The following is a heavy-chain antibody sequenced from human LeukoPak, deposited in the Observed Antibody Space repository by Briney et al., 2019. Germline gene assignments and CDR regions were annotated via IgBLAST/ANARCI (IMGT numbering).Heavy chain of an antibody. CDR3: AREVEVSMVRGAPGPWFDP. J-gene: IGHJ5*02. V-gene: IGHV3-30*04. D-gene: IGHD3-10*01. CDR2: ISFAGSNT. Sequence: PGRSLRLSCAASGFIFSSYAMHWVRQAPGKGLEWVAVISFAGSNTYYADSVKGRFTISRDNSKNTLYLQMNSLTAEDTAVYYCAREVEVSMVRGAPGPWFDPWGQGTLVTVSS. CDR1: GFIFSSYA.